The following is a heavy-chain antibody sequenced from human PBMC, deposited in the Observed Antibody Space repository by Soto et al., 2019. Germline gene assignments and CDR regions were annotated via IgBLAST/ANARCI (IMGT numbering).Heavy chain of an antibody. CDR3: ATDLVPGYADAWVTFGTAAC. J-gene: IGHJ4*02. CDR1: GYTLTELS. CDR2: FDAEDGAA. D-gene: IGHD3-16*01. Sequence: QVELVQSGAEVKKPGASVKVSCKVSGYTLTELSMHWVRQAPGKGLEWMGVFDAEDGAASYAQNFQGGVTMTGDTSTDTAYMEVTGLRSEDTAVYFCATDLVPGYADAWVTFGTAACWGQGTEVTVSS. V-gene: IGHV1-24*01.